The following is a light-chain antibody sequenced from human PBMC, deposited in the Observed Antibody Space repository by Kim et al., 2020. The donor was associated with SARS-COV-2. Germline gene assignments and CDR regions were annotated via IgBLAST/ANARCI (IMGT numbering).Light chain of an antibody. Sequence: GQSITISCTRTSSDISGDYYVSWYQQYAGKAPKLIIYDVTERPSGVYNRFSGSKSGNTASLTISGLQADDEADYYCSSYTSTTKLFGGGTKVTVL. J-gene: IGLJ3*02. V-gene: IGLV2-14*03. CDR3: SSYTSTTKL. CDR2: DVT. CDR1: SSDISGDYY.